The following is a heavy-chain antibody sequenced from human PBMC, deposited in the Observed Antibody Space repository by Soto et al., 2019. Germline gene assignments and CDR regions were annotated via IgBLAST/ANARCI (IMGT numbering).Heavy chain of an antibody. V-gene: IGHV4-59*01. J-gene: IGHJ3*02. CDR2: IYYSGST. Sequence: PSETLSLTCTVSGGSISSYYWSWIRQPPGKGLEWIGYIYYSGSTNYNPSLKSRVTISVDTSKNQFSLKLSSVTAADTAVYYCARWGYDILTGYYLGPAFDIWGQGTMVTV. D-gene: IGHD3-9*01. CDR3: ARWGYDILTGYYLGPAFDI. CDR1: GGSISSYY.